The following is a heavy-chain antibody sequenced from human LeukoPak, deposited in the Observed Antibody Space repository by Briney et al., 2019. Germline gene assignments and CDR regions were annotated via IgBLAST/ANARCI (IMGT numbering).Heavy chain of an antibody. CDR1: GGTFSSYT. J-gene: IGHJ4*02. V-gene: IGHV1-69*02. CDR3: ATRVDSSGYYLDY. D-gene: IGHD3-22*01. CDR2: IIPILGVA. Sequence: SVKVSCKASGGTFSSYTISWVRQAPGQGLEWMGRIIPILGVANYAQKFQGRVTITADKSTSTAYMELSSLRSEDTAVYYCATRVDSSGYYLDYWGKGTLVTVSS.